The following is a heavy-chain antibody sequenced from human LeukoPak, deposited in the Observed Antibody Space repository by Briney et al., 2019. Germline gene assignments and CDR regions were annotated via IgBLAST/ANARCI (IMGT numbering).Heavy chain of an antibody. V-gene: IGHV4-4*07. J-gene: IGHJ3*02. CDR1: GGSISSYY. CDR3: ARQSHDYGEYVGGRAFDI. D-gene: IGHD4-17*01. CDR2: IYTSGST. Sequence: SSETLSLTCAVSGGSISSYYWSWIRQPAGQGLGWIGRIYTSGSTNYNPSLKSGVTISVDTPKNQFSLKLSSVTAADTAVYYCARQSHDYGEYVGGRAFDIWGQGTMVTVSS.